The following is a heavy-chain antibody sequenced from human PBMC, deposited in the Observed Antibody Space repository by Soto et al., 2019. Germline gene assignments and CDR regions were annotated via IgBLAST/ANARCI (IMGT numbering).Heavy chain of an antibody. CDR1: GYTFTSYA. D-gene: IGHD2-15*01. Sequence: RASVKVSCKAAGYTFTSYAMHWGRQAPGQRFEWMGWINAGNGNTKYSQKFQGRVTITRDTSASTAYMELSSLRSEDTAVYCCARGSGPYCSGGSCYFDYWGQGTLVSVSS. V-gene: IGHV1-3*01. J-gene: IGHJ4*02. CDR2: INAGNGNT. CDR3: ARGSGPYCSGGSCYFDY.